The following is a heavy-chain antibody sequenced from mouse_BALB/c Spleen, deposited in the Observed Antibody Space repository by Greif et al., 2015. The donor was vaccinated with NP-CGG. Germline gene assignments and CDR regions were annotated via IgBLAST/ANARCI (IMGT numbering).Heavy chain of an antibody. CDR1: GYTFISYY. J-gene: IGHJ2*01. Sequence: QVQLQQFGAELVKPGASVKLSCKASGYTFISYYMYWVKQRPGQGLEWIGEINPSNGGANLNEKFKSKATLTVDKSSSTAYMHLSSLTSEDSAVYFCTRGRRRDFDFWGQGTTLTVSS. CDR2: INPSNGGA. CDR3: TRGRRRDFDF. D-gene: IGHD1-2*01. V-gene: IGHV1-53*01.